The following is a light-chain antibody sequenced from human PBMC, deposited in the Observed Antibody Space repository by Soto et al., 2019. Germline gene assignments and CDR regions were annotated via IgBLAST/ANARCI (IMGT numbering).Light chain of an antibody. Sequence: DIQLPQSPSLLSASVGDRGTITCRASQDISSSLASYQQKTGQAPKLLIYDAYTLQIGAPSRLRGSGSGTEFTLTISSLQTEDFATYSCQQLASYPLGTFGGGTKIDIK. CDR2: DAY. CDR1: QDISSS. V-gene: IGKV1-9*01. J-gene: IGKJ4*01. CDR3: QQLASYPLGT.